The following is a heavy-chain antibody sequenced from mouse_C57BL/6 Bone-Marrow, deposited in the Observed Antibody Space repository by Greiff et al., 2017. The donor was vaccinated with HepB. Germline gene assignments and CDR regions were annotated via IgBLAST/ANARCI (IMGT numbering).Heavy chain of an antibody. CDR3: ARYIAVAYFDY. D-gene: IGHD1-1*01. CDR1: GFTFTDYY. V-gene: IGHV7-3*01. CDR2: IRNKANGYTT. Sequence: EVKLVESGGGLVQPGGSLSLSCAASGFTFTDYYMSLVRQPPGKALEWLGFIRNKANGYTTEYSASVKGRFTISRDNSQSILYLQMNALRAEDSATYYCARYIAVAYFDYWGQVTTLTVSS. J-gene: IGHJ2*01.